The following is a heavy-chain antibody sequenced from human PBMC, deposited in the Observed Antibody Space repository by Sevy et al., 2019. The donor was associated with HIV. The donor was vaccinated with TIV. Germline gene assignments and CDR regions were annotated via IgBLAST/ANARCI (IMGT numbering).Heavy chain of an antibody. D-gene: IGHD2-15*01. CDR1: GFTFGDYA. V-gene: IGHV3-49*03. CDR2: IRRNSHEPYGGTT. Sequence: GGSLRLSCTSSGFTFGDYAMSWFRQAPGKGLEWVAFIRRNSHEPYGGTTEYAASVKDRFTISRVDSKSISYLQMNSLICEDTAVYYCTRALGTADTPEYYFDYWGQGILVTVSS. CDR3: TRALGTADTPEYYFDY. J-gene: IGHJ4*02.